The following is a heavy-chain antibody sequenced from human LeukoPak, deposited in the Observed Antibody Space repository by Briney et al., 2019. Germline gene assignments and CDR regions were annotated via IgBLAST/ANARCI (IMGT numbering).Heavy chain of an antibody. D-gene: IGHD3-3*01. Sequence: VASVKVSCKASGYTFTSYGISWVRQAPGQGLEWMGWISAYNGNTNYAQKLQGRVTMTTDTSTSTAYMELRSLRSDDTAVYYCARDRQNGFGVPSPYDYWGQGTLVTVSS. V-gene: IGHV1-18*01. CDR1: GYTFTSYG. CDR3: ARDRQNGFGVPSPYDY. J-gene: IGHJ4*02. CDR2: ISAYNGNT.